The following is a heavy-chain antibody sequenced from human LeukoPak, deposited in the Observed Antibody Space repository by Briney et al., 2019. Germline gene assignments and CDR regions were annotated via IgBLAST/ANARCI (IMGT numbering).Heavy chain of an antibody. V-gene: IGHV4-39*01. J-gene: IGHJ4*02. D-gene: IGHD7-27*01. CDR1: GGSISSSSYY. Sequence: PSETLSLTCTVFGGSISSSSYYWGWIRQPPGKGLEWIGSIYYSGSTYYNPSLKSRVTISVDTSKKQFSLKLSSVTAADTAVYYCARGQNWGSYFDYWGQGTLVTVSS. CDR3: ARGQNWGSYFDY. CDR2: IYYSGST.